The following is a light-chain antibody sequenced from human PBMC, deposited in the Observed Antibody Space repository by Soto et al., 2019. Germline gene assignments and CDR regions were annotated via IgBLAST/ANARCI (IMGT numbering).Light chain of an antibody. CDR2: EVS. V-gene: IGLV2-14*01. CDR3: SSYTSSSNVV. J-gene: IGLJ2*01. CDR1: SSDVGGYNY. Sequence: QSALTQPASVSGSPGQSITISCTGTSSDVGGYNYVSWYQQHPGKAPKLMIYEVSNRPSGVSNRFSGSKSGNMASLTISGLQAEDEADYYCSSYTSSSNVVFGGGTKLTVL.